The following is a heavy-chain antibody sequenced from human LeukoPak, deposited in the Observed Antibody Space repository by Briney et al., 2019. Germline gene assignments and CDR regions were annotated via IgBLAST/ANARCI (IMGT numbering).Heavy chain of an antibody. J-gene: IGHJ5*02. D-gene: IGHD4-23*01. CDR1: GGSISSYY. CDR2: IYYSGST. V-gene: IGHV4-59*01. CDR3: ARGLKAVVTDTMPWFDP. Sequence: SETLSLTCTVSGGSISSYYWSWIRQPPGKGLEWIGYIYYSGSTNYNPSLKSRVTISVDTSKNQFSLKLSSVTAADTAVYYCARGLKAVVTDTMPWFDPWGQGTLVTVSS.